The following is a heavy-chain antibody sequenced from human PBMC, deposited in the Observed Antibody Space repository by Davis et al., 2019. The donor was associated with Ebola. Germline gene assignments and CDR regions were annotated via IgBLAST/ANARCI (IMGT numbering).Heavy chain of an antibody. Sequence: SETLSLTCAVYDGSFSGYYWNWIRQSPGKGLEWIGEISHSGNTNYNPSLKSRVTISVDTSKNQFSLNLISVTAADTAVYYCARALQYQAHYGLDVWGQGTTVTVSS. D-gene: IGHD2-2*01. J-gene: IGHJ6*02. CDR3: ARALQYQAHYGLDV. CDR2: ISHSGNT. V-gene: IGHV4-34*01. CDR1: DGSFSGYY.